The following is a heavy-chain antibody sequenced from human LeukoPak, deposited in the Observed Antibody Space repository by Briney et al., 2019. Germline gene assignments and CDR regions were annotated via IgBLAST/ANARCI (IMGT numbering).Heavy chain of an antibody. CDR2: TFYRSKWHY. CDR1: GDSVSSNTTA. CDR3: ARDLSDDQSLDH. Sequence: SQTLSLTCAISGDSVSSNTTAWYWIRQSPSRGLEWLGRTFYRSKWHYEYAVSVRSRITINVDTSKNQFSLQLNSVTPEDTAVFYCARDLSDDQSLDHWGQGTLVTVSS. D-gene: IGHD2/OR15-2a*01. V-gene: IGHV6-1*01. J-gene: IGHJ4*02.